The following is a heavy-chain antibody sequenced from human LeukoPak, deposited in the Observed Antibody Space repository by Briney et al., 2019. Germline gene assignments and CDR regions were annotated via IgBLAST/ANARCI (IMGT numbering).Heavy chain of an antibody. J-gene: IGHJ4*02. CDR1: GFTFSSYG. Sequence: GGSLRLSCAASGFTFSSYGMSWVRQAPGKGLEWVSYISSSSIYIYYADSVKGRFTVSRDNAKNALFLHMNSMRAEDTAVYYCARILNYNYCSGGSCYSGPFDYWGQGTLVTVSS. CDR2: ISSSSIYI. V-gene: IGHV3-21*01. D-gene: IGHD2-15*01. CDR3: ARILNYNYCSGGSCYSGPFDY.